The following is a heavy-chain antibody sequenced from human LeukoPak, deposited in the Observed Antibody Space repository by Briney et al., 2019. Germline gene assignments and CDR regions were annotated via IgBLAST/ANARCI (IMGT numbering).Heavy chain of an antibody. CDR2: ISHTSEYT. Sequence: GGFLRLSCAASGFTFSSYTMSWVRQAPGKGLEWVSAISHTSEYTYHADSVKGRFTISRDNSKNTLYLQMNSLRAEDTAMYYCAKGSSAGRPYYFDYWGQGTLVTVSS. D-gene: IGHD3-10*01. J-gene: IGHJ4*02. CDR3: AKGSSAGRPYYFDY. V-gene: IGHV3-23*01. CDR1: GFTFSSYT.